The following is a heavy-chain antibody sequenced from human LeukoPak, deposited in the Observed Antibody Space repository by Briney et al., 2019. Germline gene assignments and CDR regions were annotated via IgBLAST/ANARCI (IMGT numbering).Heavy chain of an antibody. Sequence: PSETLSLTCTVSGGSISSYYWSWIRQPPGKGLEWIGYIYTSGSTNYNPSLKSRVTISVDTSKNQFSLKLSSVTAADTAMYYCARRYPGSSWSSFDYWGQGTLVTVSS. CDR3: ARRYPGSSWSSFDY. J-gene: IGHJ4*02. D-gene: IGHD6-13*01. CDR1: GGSISSYY. V-gene: IGHV4-4*09. CDR2: IYTSGST.